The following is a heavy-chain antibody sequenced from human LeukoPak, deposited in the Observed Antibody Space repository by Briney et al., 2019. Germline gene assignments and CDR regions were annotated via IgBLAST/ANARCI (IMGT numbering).Heavy chain of an antibody. CDR1: GGSISSGGYY. V-gene: IGHV4-31*03. Sequence: SQTLSLTCTVSGGSISSGGYYWSWIRHHPGQALEWIGYIYYSGSTYYNPSLKSRVTISVDTSKNQFSLKLSSVTAADTAVYYRARFHMVRGVVNHFDYWGQGTLVTVSS. J-gene: IGHJ4*02. CDR2: IYYSGST. CDR3: ARFHMVRGVVNHFDY. D-gene: IGHD3-10*01.